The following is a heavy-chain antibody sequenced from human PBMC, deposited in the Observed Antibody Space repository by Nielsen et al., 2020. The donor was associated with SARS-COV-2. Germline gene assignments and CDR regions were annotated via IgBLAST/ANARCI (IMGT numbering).Heavy chain of an antibody. CDR1: GFAFDDFA. CDR2: ISWNSGKI. Sequence: GGSLRLSCVASGFAFDDFAMHWVRQAPGKGLEYVAVISWNSGKIDYADSVKGRFTISRDHAKNSLYLQMNSLRGEDTAMYYCARLGGAGDFYFWGQGTLVTVSS. CDR3: ARLGGAGDFYF. V-gene: IGHV3-9*01. D-gene: IGHD6-13*01. J-gene: IGHJ4*02.